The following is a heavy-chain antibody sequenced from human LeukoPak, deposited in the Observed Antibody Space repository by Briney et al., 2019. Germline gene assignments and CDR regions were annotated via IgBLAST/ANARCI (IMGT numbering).Heavy chain of an antibody. CDR2: IWYDGSNK. CDR1: GFTFSSYG. V-gene: IGHV3-33*01. Sequence: PGRSLRLSCAASGFTFSSYGMHWVRQAPGKGLEWVAVIWYDGSNKYYADSVKGRFTISRDNSKNTLYLQMNSLRAEDTAVYYCARGRWRYRIDPPIDYWGQGTLVTVSS. CDR3: ARGRWRYRIDPPIDY. D-gene: IGHD3-16*02. J-gene: IGHJ4*02.